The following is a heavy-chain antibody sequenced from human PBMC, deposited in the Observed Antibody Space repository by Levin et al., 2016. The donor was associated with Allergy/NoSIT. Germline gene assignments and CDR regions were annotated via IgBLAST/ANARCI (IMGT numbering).Heavy chain of an antibody. J-gene: IGHJ4*02. Sequence: GESLKISCAASGFPFSRDYMQWVRQAPGKGLVCVAHINNDGSRTIYADSVKGRFTISRDNAKNTLYLQMDSLRVEDTAVYYCARDFYYKVDYWGQGALVTVSS. CDR2: INNDGSRT. CDR1: GFPFSRDY. V-gene: IGHV3-74*01. CDR3: ARDFYYKVDY. D-gene: IGHD2/OR15-2a*01.